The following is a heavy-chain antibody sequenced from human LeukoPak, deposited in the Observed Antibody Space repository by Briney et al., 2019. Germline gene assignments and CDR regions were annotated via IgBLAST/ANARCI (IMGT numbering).Heavy chain of an antibody. D-gene: IGHD2-2*02. V-gene: IGHV3-9*01. J-gene: IGHJ1*01. Sequence: RSLRLSCAASGFTFDDYAMHWVRQAPGKGLEWVSGISWNSGSIGYADSVKGRFTISRDNAKNSLYLQMNSLRAEDTALYYCAKVDGYCSSTSCYRDAEYFQHWGQGTLVTVSS. CDR2: ISWNSGSI. CDR1: GFTFDDYA. CDR3: AKVDGYCSSTSCYRDAEYFQH.